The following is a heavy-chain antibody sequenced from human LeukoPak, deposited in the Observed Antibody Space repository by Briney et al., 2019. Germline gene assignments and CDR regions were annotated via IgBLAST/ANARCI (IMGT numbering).Heavy chain of an antibody. Sequence: GGSLRLSCAASGFTFNNYWMNWVRQAPGKGLEWVSSINSGSTYTYYTESVKGRFTVSRDNAKNSLFLQMNSLRAEDTAIYHCARSLTTLTYEGYWGQGTLVTVSS. CDR2: INSGSTYT. CDR3: ARSLTTLTYEGY. J-gene: IGHJ4*02. CDR1: GFTFNNYW. D-gene: IGHD1-1*01. V-gene: IGHV3-21*01.